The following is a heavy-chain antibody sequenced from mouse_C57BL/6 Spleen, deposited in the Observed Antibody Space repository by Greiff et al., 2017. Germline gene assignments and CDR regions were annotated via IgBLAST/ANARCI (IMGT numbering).Heavy chain of an antibody. J-gene: IGHJ1*03. CDR1: GYTFTSYW. V-gene: IGHV1-69*01. CDR2: IAPSDSYT. CDR3: ARSARSAVFEV. Sequence: QVQLQQPGAELVMPGASVKLSCKASGYTFTSYWMHWVKQRPGQGLEWIGEIAPSDSYTNYNQKFKGKSTLTVDKSSNTAYMQLSSLTSEGSAVYYCARSARSAVFEVWGTGTTVTVSS.